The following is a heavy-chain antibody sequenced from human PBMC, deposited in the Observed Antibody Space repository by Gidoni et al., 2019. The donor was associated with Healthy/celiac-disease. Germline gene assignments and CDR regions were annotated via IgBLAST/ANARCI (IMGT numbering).Heavy chain of an antibody. CDR2: IFSTDEK. CDR3: ARILVGYCSSTSCYEGGNWFDP. V-gene: IGHV2-26*01. J-gene: IGHJ5*02. D-gene: IGHD2-2*01. CDR1: GFSLSNARMG. Sequence: QVTLKESGPVLVKPTETLTLTCTVSGFSLSNARMGVSWSRQPPGKALEWRAHIFSTDEKSYSTSLKRRLPISQDPSTSQVVLTMPNLDPVDTATYYCARILVGYCSSTSCYEGGNWFDPWGQGTLVTVSS.